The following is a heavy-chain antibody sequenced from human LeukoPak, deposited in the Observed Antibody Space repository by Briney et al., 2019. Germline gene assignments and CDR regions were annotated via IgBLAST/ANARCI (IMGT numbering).Heavy chain of an antibody. D-gene: IGHD6-19*01. V-gene: IGHV4-34*01. CDR3: ARQYSSGWNAEYFQH. J-gene: IGHJ1*01. Sequence: PSETLSLTCAVYGGSFSGYYWSWIRQPPGKGLEWIGEINHSGSTNYNPSLKSRVTISVDTSKNQFSLKLSSVTAADTAVYYCARQYSSGWNAEYFQHWGQGTLVTVSS. CDR1: GGSFSGYY. CDR2: INHSGST.